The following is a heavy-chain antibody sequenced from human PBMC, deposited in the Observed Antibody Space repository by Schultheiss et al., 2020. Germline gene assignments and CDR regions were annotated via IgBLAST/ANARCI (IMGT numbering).Heavy chain of an antibody. D-gene: IGHD6-19*01. CDR1: GFTFSSYA. V-gene: IGHV3-48*04. J-gene: IGHJ6*02. CDR2: ISSSGSTI. CDR3: ARVPEPQWLGLYYYYGMDV. Sequence: GGSLRLSCAASGFTFSSYAMSWVRQAPGKGLEWVSYISSSGSTIYYADSVKGRFTISRDNAKNSLYLQMNSLRAEDTAVYYCARVPEPQWLGLYYYYGMDVWGQGTTVTVSS.